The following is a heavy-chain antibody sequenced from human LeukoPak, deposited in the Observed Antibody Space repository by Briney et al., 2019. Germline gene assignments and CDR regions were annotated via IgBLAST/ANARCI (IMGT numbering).Heavy chain of an antibody. CDR3: AKGIYYYYYMDV. D-gene: IGHD3-10*01. V-gene: IGHV3-11*01. CDR1: GFTFGDYY. Sequence: GGSLRLSCAASGFTFGDYYMTWIRQAPGKGLEWVSYISSRSGSSIYYGDSVKGRFTVSRDNAKNSLYLQMNSLRGEDTAVYYCAKGIYYYYYMDVWGERTTVTVSS. CDR2: ISSRSGSSI. J-gene: IGHJ6*03.